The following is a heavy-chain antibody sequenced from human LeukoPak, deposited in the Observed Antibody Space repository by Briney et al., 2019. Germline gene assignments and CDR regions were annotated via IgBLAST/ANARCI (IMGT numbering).Heavy chain of an antibody. D-gene: IGHD3-16*01. V-gene: IGHV3-7*01. Sequence: PGGSLRLSCAASGFSIGNYWMSWVRQAPGKGLEWVANIKDDGSDKYYVDSVKGRFTISRDNAKNSLYLQMNSLRVEDTAVYYCARDQSSRPLGYWGQGTLVTVFS. J-gene: IGHJ4*02. CDR1: GFSIGNYW. CDR3: ARDQSSRPLGY. CDR2: IKDDGSDK.